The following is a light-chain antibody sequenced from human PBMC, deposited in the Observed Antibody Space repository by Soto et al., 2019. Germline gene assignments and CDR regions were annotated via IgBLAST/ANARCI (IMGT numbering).Light chain of an antibody. CDR3: CSHNTIGTLQV. J-gene: IGLJ1*01. Sequence: QSALTQPASVSGSPGQSITISCTGTSSDVGSYNLVSWYQQHPGKAPKLMIYEGSKRPSGVSNRFSGSKSGNTASLTISGLQAEDEADYYCCSHNTIGTLQVFGPGTKVTVL. CDR1: SSDVGSYNL. CDR2: EGS. V-gene: IGLV2-14*02.